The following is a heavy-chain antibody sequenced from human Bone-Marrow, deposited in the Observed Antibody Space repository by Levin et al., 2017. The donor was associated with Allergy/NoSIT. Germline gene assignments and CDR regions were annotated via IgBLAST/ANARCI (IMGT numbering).Heavy chain of an antibody. Sequence: SQTLSLTCAVSGGSIGTYYWSWIRPSPGKGLEWIGYIYYRGSTNYNPSLKSRVTISVDTSKNHLSLRLSSVTAADTAVYYCARAASDYYGGYYFDYWGQGILVTVSS. CDR3: ARAASDYYGGYYFDY. J-gene: IGHJ4*02. CDR1: GGSIGTYY. V-gene: IGHV4-59*01. CDR2: IYYRGST. D-gene: IGHD2-21*01.